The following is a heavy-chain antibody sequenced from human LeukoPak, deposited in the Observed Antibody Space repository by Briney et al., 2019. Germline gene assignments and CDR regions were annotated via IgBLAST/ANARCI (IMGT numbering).Heavy chain of an antibody. CDR3: AGGSGDYSPDF. D-gene: IGHD4-17*01. Sequence: GGSLRLSCAASGFTFSSCAMHWVRQAPGKGLEWVGLIWYGGSNKYYAASVKGVFTISRDNAKNTPYLQTNSPRAEDTAVYYCAGGSGDYSPDFWGQGTLVTVSS. J-gene: IGHJ4*02. V-gene: IGHV3-33*01. CDR2: IWYGGSNK. CDR1: GFTFSSCA.